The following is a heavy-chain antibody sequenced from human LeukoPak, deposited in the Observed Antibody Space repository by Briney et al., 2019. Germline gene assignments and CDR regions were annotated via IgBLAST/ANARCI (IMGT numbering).Heavy chain of an antibody. Sequence: PSETLSLTCTVSGASISDSFWNWIRQPPGKGLEWIGYIYHSGSTYYNPSLKSRVTISVDRSKNQFSLKLSSVTAADTAVYYCASSDSSGEFDYWGQGTLVTVSS. D-gene: IGHD3-22*01. CDR1: GASISDSF. CDR3: ASSDSSGEFDY. CDR2: IYHSGST. V-gene: IGHV4-30-2*01. J-gene: IGHJ4*02.